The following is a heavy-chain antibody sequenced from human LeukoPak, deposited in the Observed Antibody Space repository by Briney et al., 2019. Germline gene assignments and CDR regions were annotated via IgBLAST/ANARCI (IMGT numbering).Heavy chain of an antibody. CDR1: GGSISSGSYY. CDR2: IYYSGST. D-gene: IGHD4/OR15-4a*01. CDR3: AREVAKDAFDI. Sequence: SQTLSLTCTVSGGSISSGSYYWSWIRQPPGKGLEWIGYIYYSGSTNYNPSLKSRVTISVDTSKNQFSLKLSSVTAADTAVYYCAREVAKDAFDIWGQGTMVTVSS. V-gene: IGHV4-61*01. J-gene: IGHJ3*02.